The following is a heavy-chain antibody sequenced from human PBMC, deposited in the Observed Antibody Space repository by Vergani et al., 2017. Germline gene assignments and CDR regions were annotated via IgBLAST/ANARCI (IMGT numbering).Heavy chain of an antibody. D-gene: IGHD3-3*01. Sequence: EVQLVESGGGLVQPGRSLRLSCTASGFTFGDYAMSWFRQAPGKGLEWVGFIRSKAYGGTTEYAASVKGRFTISRDDSKSIAYLQMNSLKTEDTAVYYCTRALITIFGVVIIYFDYWGQGTLVTVSS. CDR2: IRSKAYGGTT. J-gene: IGHJ4*02. V-gene: IGHV3-49*03. CDR3: TRALITIFGVVIIYFDY. CDR1: GFTFGDYA.